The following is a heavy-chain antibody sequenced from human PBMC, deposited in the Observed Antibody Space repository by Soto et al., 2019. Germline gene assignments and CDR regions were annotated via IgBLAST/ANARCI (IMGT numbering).Heavy chain of an antibody. Sequence: QVQLVESGGGVVQPGRSLRLSCAASGFIFSSFDMHWVRQAPGKGLEWVAATSYDGSKEYYSDSVKGRFTISRDNSKNTLFLQVNSLRVEDTAVYYCAKGIGIWFDESGNGGYFDYWGLGTVVTVST. CDR2: TSYDGSKE. CDR1: GFIFSSFD. V-gene: IGHV3-30*18. CDR3: AKGIGIWFDESGNGGYFDY. J-gene: IGHJ4*02. D-gene: IGHD3-10*01.